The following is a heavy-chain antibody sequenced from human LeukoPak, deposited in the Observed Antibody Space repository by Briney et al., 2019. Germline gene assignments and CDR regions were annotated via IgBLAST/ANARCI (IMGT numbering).Heavy chain of an antibody. Sequence: SETLSLTCTVSGGSISSSSYYWGWIRQPPGKGLEWIGSIYCSESTYYNPSLKSRVTMSVDTSKNQFSLKLSSVTAADTAVYYCATDGMVRGPDAWFDSWGQGTLVTVSS. CDR1: GGSISSSSYY. CDR3: ATDGMVRGPDAWFDS. D-gene: IGHD3-10*01. CDR2: IYCSEST. J-gene: IGHJ5*01. V-gene: IGHV4-39*07.